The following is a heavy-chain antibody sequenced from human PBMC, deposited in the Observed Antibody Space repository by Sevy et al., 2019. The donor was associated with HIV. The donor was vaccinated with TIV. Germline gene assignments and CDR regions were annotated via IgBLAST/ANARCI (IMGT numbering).Heavy chain of an antibody. V-gene: IGHV3-53*01. Sequence: GGSLRHSCAASGFTVSSNYMSWVRQAPGKGLEWVSVIYSGGSTYYADSVKGRFTISRDNSKNTLYLQMNSLRAEDTAVYYCARVPKFWSGYQITDYGMDVWGQGTTVTVSS. CDR3: ARVPKFWSGYQITDYGMDV. J-gene: IGHJ6*02. D-gene: IGHD3-3*01. CDR1: GFTVSSNY. CDR2: IYSGGST.